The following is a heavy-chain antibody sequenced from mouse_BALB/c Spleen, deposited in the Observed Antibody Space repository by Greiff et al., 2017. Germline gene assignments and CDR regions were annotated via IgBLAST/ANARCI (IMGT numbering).Heavy chain of an antibody. CDR1: GYSITSDYA. Sequence: EVQRVESGPGLVKPSQSLSLTCTVTGYSITSDYAWNWIRQFPGNKLEWMGYISYSGSTSYNPSLKSRISITRDTSKNQFFLQLNSVTTEDTATYYCANSPNYYGSTYWYFDVWGAGTTVTVSS. V-gene: IGHV3-2*02. D-gene: IGHD1-1*01. J-gene: IGHJ1*01. CDR3: ANSPNYYGSTYWYFDV. CDR2: ISYSGST.